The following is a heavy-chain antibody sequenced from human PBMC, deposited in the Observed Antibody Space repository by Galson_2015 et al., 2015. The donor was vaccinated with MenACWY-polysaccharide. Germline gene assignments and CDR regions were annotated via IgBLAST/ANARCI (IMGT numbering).Heavy chain of an antibody. Sequence: LRLSCAASGFTFSNYWMSWVRQAPGKGLEWVANIKQDGSEKYYVDSVKGRFTISRDNAKNSLYLQMNSLRTEDTAMYYCASQTWTGYFDYWGQRILVTVSS. CDR3: ASQTWTGYFDY. J-gene: IGHJ4*02. D-gene: IGHD3-10*01. CDR2: IKQDGSEK. V-gene: IGHV3-7*03. CDR1: GFTFSNYW.